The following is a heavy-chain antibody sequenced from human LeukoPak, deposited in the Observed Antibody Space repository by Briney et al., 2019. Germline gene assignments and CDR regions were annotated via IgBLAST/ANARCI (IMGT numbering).Heavy chain of an antibody. CDR1: GYTFSDYY. Sequence: SVKVSCKASGYTFSDYYVHWVRQAPGQGLEWMGWINPNSGGTNYAQKFQGRVTMTRDTSISTAYMELSRLRSDDTAVYYCARFRSSPRSNWFDPWGQGTLVTVSS. CDR3: ARFRSSPRSNWFDP. J-gene: IGHJ5*02. V-gene: IGHV1-2*02. CDR2: INPNSGGT.